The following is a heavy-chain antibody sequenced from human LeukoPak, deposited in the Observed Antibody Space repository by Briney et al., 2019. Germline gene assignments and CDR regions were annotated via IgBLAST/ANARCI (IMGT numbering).Heavy chain of an antibody. Sequence: SETLSLTCTVSGGSISSYYWSWIRQPPGKGLEWIGYIYYSGSTNYNPSLKSRVTISVDTSKNQFSLKLNSVTAADTAVYFCARQVVAVAGTGYFDYWGQGTLVTVSS. CDR2: IYYSGST. J-gene: IGHJ4*02. CDR1: GGSISSYY. D-gene: IGHD6-19*01. V-gene: IGHV4-59*08. CDR3: ARQVVAVAGTGYFDY.